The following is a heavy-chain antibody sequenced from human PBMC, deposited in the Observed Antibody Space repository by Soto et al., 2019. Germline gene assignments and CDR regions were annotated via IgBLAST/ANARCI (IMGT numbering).Heavy chain of an antibody. CDR2: INHSGST. CDR1: GGSFSGYY. CDR3: AGTYDYIWGSYRFFDMDV. Sequence: NPSETLSLTCAVYGGSFSGYYWSWIRQPPGKGLEWIGEINHSGSTNYNPSLKSRVTISVDTSKNQFSLKLSSVTAADTAVYYCAGTYDYIWGSYRFFDMDVWGKGTTVTVSS. D-gene: IGHD3-16*02. V-gene: IGHV4-34*01. J-gene: IGHJ6*03.